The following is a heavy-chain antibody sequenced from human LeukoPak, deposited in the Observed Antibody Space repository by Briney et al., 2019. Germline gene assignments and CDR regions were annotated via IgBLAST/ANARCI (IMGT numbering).Heavy chain of an antibody. CDR3: ARDYGGGWLQIHY. CDR2: ISYSGCT. Sequence: PSDPLSLTCTVSGDSISSYYWSWIQQPPGKGLEWIGYISYSGCTIYNPSLKSRLTIPLDTSKRQFSLNLNSVTVADTALYYCARDYGGGWLQIHYWRQEPRV. J-gene: IGHJ4*02. V-gene: IGHV4-59*12. CDR1: GDSISSYY. D-gene: IGHD6-25*01.